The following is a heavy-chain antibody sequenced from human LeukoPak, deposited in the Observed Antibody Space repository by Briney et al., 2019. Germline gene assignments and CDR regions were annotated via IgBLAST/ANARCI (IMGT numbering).Heavy chain of an antibody. Sequence: GGSLRFSCAASGFGFSSYAMNWVRQAPGKGLEWVSLISGSGSNTYYADSVKGRFTISRDNSKNTLYLQMNSLRVEDTAVYYCAKERATTTTFDYWGQGTLVTVSS. J-gene: IGHJ4*02. V-gene: IGHV3-23*01. CDR3: AKERATTTTFDY. CDR2: ISGSGSNT. D-gene: IGHD4-17*01. CDR1: GFGFSSYA.